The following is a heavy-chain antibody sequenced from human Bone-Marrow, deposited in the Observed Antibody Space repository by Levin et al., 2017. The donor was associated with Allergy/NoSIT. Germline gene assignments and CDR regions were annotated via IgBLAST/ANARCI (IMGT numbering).Heavy chain of an antibody. CDR3: ARAGDDGTAMITAFDY. CDR2: INSDGSIA. V-gene: IGHV3-74*01. J-gene: IGHJ4*02. CDR1: GFTFSTYW. D-gene: IGHD5-18*01. Sequence: PGGSLRLSCAASGFTFSTYWMHWVRQAPGKGLVWVSRINSDGSIARYAESVEGRFTISRDNAKHTLYLQMTSLRADDTAVYYCARAGDDGTAMITAFDYWGQGKRVTVSS.